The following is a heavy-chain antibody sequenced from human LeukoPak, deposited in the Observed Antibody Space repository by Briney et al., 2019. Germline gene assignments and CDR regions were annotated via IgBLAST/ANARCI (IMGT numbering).Heavy chain of an antibody. CDR3: AKGPRAVLWFGESFDY. CDR2: IWYDGSNK. D-gene: IGHD3-10*01. Sequence: GGSLRLSCAASGFTFSSYGMHRVRQAPGKGLEWVAVIWYDGSNKYYADSVKGRFTISRDNSKNTLYLQMNSLRAEGTAVYYCAKGPRAVLWFGESFDYWGHGTLVTVSS. J-gene: IGHJ4*01. CDR1: GFTFSSYG. V-gene: IGHV3-33*06.